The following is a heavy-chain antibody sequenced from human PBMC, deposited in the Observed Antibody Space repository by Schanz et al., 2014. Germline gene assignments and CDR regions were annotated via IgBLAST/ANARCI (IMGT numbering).Heavy chain of an antibody. CDR1: GFTFSSYW. D-gene: IGHD1-26*01. Sequence: VQLVESGGGLVQPGGSLRLSCAASGFTFSSYWMHWVRQVPGKGLEWVSYISGSSRTIYYADSMKGRFTISRDNAKNTLYLQMNSLRAEDTGLYFCARGGSGSHYRLDYWGQGTLVTVSS. J-gene: IGHJ4*02. CDR2: ISGSSRTI. CDR3: ARGGSGSHYRLDY. V-gene: IGHV3-48*04.